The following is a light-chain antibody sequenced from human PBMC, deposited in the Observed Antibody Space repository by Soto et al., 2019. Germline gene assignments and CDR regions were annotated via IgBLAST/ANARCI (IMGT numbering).Light chain of an antibody. CDR2: SNN. J-gene: IGLJ2*01. CDR1: NSNIGTNT. CDR3: EAWDGSLNVVL. V-gene: IGLV1-44*01. Sequence: QSVLTQPPSASGTPGQRVTISCSGDNSNIGTNTVNWYQHLPASAHKLLIYSNNQRPSGVPDRFSGSKSGTSASLAISGLQPDDEADYYCEAWDGSLNVVLFGGGTKVTVL.